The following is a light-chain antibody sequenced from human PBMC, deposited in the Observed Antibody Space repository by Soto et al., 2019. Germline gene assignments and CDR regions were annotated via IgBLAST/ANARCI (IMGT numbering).Light chain of an antibody. CDR3: QSYDSSLNGV. J-gene: IGLJ3*02. Sequence: QSVLTQPPSVSGAPGQRVTISCTGSSSNIGAGYDVHWYQQLPGTAPKLLTYGNSNRPSGVPDRFSGSKSGTSASLAITGLQAEDEADYYCQSYDSSLNGVFGGGTKVTVL. CDR2: GNS. V-gene: IGLV1-40*01. CDR1: SSNIGAGYD.